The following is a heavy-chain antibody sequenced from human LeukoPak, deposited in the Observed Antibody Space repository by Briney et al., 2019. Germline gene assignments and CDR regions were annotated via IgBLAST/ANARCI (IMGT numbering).Heavy chain of an antibody. CDR3: ARDNGGIDY. J-gene: IGHJ4*02. CDR2: INNDGSST. Sequence: GGSLILSCAASGYSFSNYWMHWVRQAPGKGLVWVSHINNDGSSTNYADSVKGRFTVSRDNAKNTLYLQMNSLRAEDTAMYYCARDNGGIDYWGQGALVIVSS. CDR1: GYSFSNYW. V-gene: IGHV3-74*01. D-gene: IGHD4-23*01.